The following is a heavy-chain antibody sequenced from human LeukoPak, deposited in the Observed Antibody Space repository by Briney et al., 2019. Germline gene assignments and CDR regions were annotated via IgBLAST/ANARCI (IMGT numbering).Heavy chain of an antibody. Sequence: SETLSLTCTVSGGSISSYYWSWIRQPPGKGLEWFGYIYYSGSTNYNPSLKSRVTISVDTSKNQFSLKLSPVTAADTAVYYCARVGYDILTGYLYYFDYWGQGTLVTVSS. CDR2: IYYSGST. D-gene: IGHD3-9*01. V-gene: IGHV4-59*01. CDR3: ARVGYDILTGYLYYFDY. CDR1: GGSISSYY. J-gene: IGHJ4*02.